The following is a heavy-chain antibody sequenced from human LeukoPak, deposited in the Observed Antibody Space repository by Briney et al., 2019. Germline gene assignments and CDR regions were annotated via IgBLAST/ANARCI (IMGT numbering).Heavy chain of an antibody. CDR1: GGSISSGGYS. CDR2: IYHSGST. CDR3: ARATTVTTLWFDP. D-gene: IGHD4-17*01. J-gene: IGHJ5*02. Sequence: SETLSLTCAVSGGSISSGGYSWSWIRQPPGKGLEWIGYIYHSGSTYYNPSLKSRVTISVDRSKNQFSLKLSSVTAADTAVYYCARATTVTTLWFDPWGQGTLVTVSS. V-gene: IGHV4-30-2*01.